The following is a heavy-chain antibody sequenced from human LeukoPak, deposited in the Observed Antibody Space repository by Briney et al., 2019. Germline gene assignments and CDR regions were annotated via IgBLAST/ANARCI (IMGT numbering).Heavy chain of an antibody. V-gene: IGHV3-21*01. CDR3: ARVIAAAGRVTYYYYGMDV. J-gene: IGHJ6*02. CDR2: ISSSSSYI. D-gene: IGHD6-13*01. Sequence: PGGSLRLSCAASGFTFSSYSMNWVRQAPGKGLEWVSSISSSSSYIYYADSVKGRFTISRDNAKNSLYLQMNSLRAEDTAVYYCARVIAAAGRVTYYYYGMDVWGQGTTVTVSS. CDR1: GFTFSSYS.